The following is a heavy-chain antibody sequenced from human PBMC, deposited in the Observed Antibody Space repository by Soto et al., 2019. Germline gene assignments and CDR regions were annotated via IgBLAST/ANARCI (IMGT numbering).Heavy chain of an antibody. CDR3: AKDYGSSRYFFDY. Sequence: LRLSCAASGFTFINYAMTWVRQAPGEGLEWVSTISGNGASTHYADSVKGRFSISRDNSKNTLYLQMNSLRADDTAVYYCAKDYGSSRYFFDYWGQGALVTVSS. D-gene: IGHD6-19*01. CDR1: GFTFINYA. J-gene: IGHJ4*02. V-gene: IGHV3-23*01. CDR2: ISGNGAST.